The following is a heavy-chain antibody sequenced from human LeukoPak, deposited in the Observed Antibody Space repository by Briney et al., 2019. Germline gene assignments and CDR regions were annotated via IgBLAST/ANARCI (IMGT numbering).Heavy chain of an antibody. Sequence: SETLSLTCTVSGGSISSGGYYWSWIRQPPGKGLEWIGYIYYSGSTNYNPSLKSRVTISVDRSKNQFSLKLSSVTAADTAVYYCARGLSIAARYFDYWGQGTLVTVSS. J-gene: IGHJ4*02. CDR2: IYYSGST. D-gene: IGHD6-6*01. CDR3: ARGLSIAARYFDY. CDR1: GGSISSGGYY. V-gene: IGHV4-61*08.